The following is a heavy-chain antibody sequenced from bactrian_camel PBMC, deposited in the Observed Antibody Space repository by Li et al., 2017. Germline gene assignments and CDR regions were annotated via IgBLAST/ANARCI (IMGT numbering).Heavy chain of an antibody. CDR1: PSFSSYW. CDR2: IFTKGGSP. J-gene: IGHJ4*01. D-gene: IGHD2*01. V-gene: IGHV3S1*01. CDR3: AVEFTSVSSPSGGRCPGYEYNY. Sequence: HVQLVESGGGLVQPGGSLRLACTYSPSFSSYWMYWVRQAPGKEREAVATIFTKGGSPSYADSVKGRSIISHDNVKKITYLQMNSLKAEDTAMYYCAVEFTSVSSPSGGRCPGYEYNYWGQGTQVTVS.